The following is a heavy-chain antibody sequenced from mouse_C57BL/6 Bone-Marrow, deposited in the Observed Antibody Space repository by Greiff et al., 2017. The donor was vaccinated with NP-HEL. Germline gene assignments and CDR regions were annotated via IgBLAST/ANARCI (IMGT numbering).Heavy chain of an antibody. J-gene: IGHJ3*01. Sequence: EVKLMESGPGLVKPSQSLSLTCSVTGYSITSGYYWNWIRQFPGNKLEWMGYISYDGSNNYNPSLKNRISITRDTSKNQFFLKLNSVTTEDTATYYCANILFAYWGQGTLVTVSA. CDR2: ISYDGSN. V-gene: IGHV3-6*01. CDR1: GYSITSGYY. CDR3: ANILFAY.